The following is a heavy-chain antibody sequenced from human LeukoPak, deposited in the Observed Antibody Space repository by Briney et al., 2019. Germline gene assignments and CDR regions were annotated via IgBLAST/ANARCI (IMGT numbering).Heavy chain of an antibody. CDR3: VREVCTGGRCYAAFDI. Sequence: GGSLRLSCAASGFXFNSYSMNWVRQAPGKGQEWVASISGDGRATYHADSVKGRFTISRDNVKRSLYLQMNSLRAEDTAMYYCVREVCTGGRCYAAFDIWGQGTMVTVSS. J-gene: IGHJ3*02. CDR2: ISGDGRAT. CDR1: GFXFNSYS. D-gene: IGHD2-8*02. V-gene: IGHV3-21*01.